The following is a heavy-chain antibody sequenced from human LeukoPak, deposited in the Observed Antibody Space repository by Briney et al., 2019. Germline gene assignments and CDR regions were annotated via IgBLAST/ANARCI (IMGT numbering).Heavy chain of an antibody. CDR3: ARDRGGTTRDFDY. CDR1: GGSISSYY. Sequence: SETLSLTCTVSGGSISSYYWSWIRQPPGKGLEWIGYIYYNGSTNYNPSLKSRVTISVDTSKNQFSLKLSSVTAADTAVYYCARDRGGTTRDFDYWGQGTLVTVSS. J-gene: IGHJ4*02. D-gene: IGHD1-1*01. V-gene: IGHV4-59*01. CDR2: IYYNGST.